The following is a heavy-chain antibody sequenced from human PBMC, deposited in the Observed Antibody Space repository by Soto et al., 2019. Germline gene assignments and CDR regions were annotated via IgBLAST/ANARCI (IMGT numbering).Heavy chain of an antibody. Sequence: QVQLQESGPGLVKPSETLSLTCAVSGGSVSSGSYYWSWIRQPPGKGLEWIGSFYSSGSTSYNPSLESRVTISVDTSKNQFSLKLSSVTAADTAVYYCARTSDFWSGTLRHDAFDICGQGTTVTVSS. D-gene: IGHD3-3*01. J-gene: IGHJ3*02. CDR3: ARTSDFWSGTLRHDAFDI. V-gene: IGHV4-61*01. CDR1: GGSVSSGSYY. CDR2: FYSSGST.